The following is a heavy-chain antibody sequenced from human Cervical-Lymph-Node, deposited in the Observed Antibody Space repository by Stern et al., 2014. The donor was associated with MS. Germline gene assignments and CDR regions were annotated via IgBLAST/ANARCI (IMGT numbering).Heavy chain of an antibody. CDR3: ARSDRITMIVRADWFDP. D-gene: IGHD3-22*01. V-gene: IGHV4-61*02. CDR2: IYNSGRT. CDR1: GGSISSGSYS. J-gene: IGHJ5*02. Sequence: QVQLQESGPGLVKPSQTLSLTCTVSGGSISSGSYSWSWIRQPAGKGLEWIGRIYNSGRTNYNPSLKSRVTISEDPSKTQFSLKLSSVTAADTAVYYCARSDRITMIVRADWFDPWGQGTLVTVSS.